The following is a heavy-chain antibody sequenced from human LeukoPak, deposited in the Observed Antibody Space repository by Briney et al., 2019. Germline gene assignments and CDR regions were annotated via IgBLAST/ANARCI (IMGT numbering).Heavy chain of an antibody. J-gene: IGHJ4*02. Sequence: GGSLRLSCAASGFTFSNYAMSWVRQAPGKGLEWVSVISGGGGSTSYADSVTGRFTISRDNSKNTLYLQMNSLRAEDTAVYYCAKGHSSGWYEASFDYWGQGTLVTVSS. CDR3: AKGHSSGWYEASFDY. D-gene: IGHD6-19*01. CDR2: ISGGGGST. V-gene: IGHV3-23*01. CDR1: GFTFSNYA.